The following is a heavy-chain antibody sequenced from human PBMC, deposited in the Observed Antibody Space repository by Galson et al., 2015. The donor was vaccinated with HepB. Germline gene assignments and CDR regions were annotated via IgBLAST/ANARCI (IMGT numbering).Heavy chain of an antibody. CDR1: GGTFSSYA. Sequence: SVKVSCKASGGTFSSYAISWVRQAPGQGLEWMGRIIPILGIANYAQKFQGRVTITADKSTSTAYMELSSLRSEDTAVYYCARAVAGLVSWYFDLWGRGTLVTVSS. D-gene: IGHD6-19*01. J-gene: IGHJ2*01. V-gene: IGHV1-69*04. CDR2: IIPILGIA. CDR3: ARAVAGLVSWYFDL.